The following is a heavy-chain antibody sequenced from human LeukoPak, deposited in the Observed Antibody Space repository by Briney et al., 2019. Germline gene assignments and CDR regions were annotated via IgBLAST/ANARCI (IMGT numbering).Heavy chain of an antibody. V-gene: IGHV3-48*02. J-gene: IGHJ4*02. CDR1: GFTVSSNY. CDR2: ISSSSSTI. CDR3: ARTVDDSSGYYALDY. D-gene: IGHD3-22*01. Sequence: GGSLRLSCAASGFTVSSNYMSWVRQAPGKGLEWVSYISSSSSTIYYADSVKGRFTISRDNAKNSLYLQMNSLRDEDTAVYYCARTVDDSSGYYALDYWGQGTLVTVSS.